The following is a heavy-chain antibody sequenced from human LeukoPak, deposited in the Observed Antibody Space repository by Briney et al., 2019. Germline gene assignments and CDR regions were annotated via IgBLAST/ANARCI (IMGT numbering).Heavy chain of an antibody. CDR2: IYYSGDT. Sequence: SQTLSLTCTVSGVSISSGDYYWRWIRQHPGKGLEWIGYIYYSGDTYYNPSLKSQVTISVDTSKNQFSLKLSSVTAADTAVYYCARAPRDTNSWYYFDYWGQGTLVSVSS. V-gene: IGHV4-31*02. J-gene: IGHJ4*02. CDR1: GVSISSGDYY. D-gene: IGHD5-18*01. CDR3: ARAPRDTNSWYYFDY.